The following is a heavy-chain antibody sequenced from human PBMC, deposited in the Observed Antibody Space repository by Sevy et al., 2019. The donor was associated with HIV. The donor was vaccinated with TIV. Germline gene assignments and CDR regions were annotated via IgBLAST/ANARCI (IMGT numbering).Heavy chain of an antibody. CDR3: ARVPMVQGGLASYYYYYGMDV. V-gene: IGHV1-69*13. J-gene: IGHJ6*02. D-gene: IGHD3-10*01. CDR2: IIPIFGTA. CDR1: GGTFSSYA. Sequence: ASVKVACKASGGTFSSYAISWVRQAPGQGLEWMGGIIPIFGTANYAQKFQGRVTITADESTSTAYMELSSLRSEDTAMYYCARVPMVQGGLASYYYYYGMDVWGQGTTVTVSS.